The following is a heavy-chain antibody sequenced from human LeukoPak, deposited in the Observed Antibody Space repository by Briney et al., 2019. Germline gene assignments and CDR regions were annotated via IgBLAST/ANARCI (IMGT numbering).Heavy chain of an antibody. CDR2: IYTSGST. D-gene: IGHD3-22*01. J-gene: IGHJ2*01. V-gene: IGHV4-4*07. CDR3: ARSARYYYDSSGYYLYWYFDL. CDR1: GGSISSYY. Sequence: SETLSLTCTVSGGSISSYYWSWIRQPAGKGLEWIGRIYTSGSTNYNPSLKSRVTMSVDTSKNQFSLKLSSVTAADTAVYYCARSARYYYDSSGYYLYWYFDLWAVAPWSLSPQ.